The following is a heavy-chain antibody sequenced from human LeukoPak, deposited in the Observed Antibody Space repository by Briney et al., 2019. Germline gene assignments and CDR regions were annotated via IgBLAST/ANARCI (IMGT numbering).Heavy chain of an antibody. CDR3: AKDFSSWSVVARWPSYYFDY. D-gene: IGHD5-12*01. Sequence: GGSLRLSCAASGFTFSSYGMHWVRQAPGKGLEWVAFIQYNGDKKFYTDSVKGRFTISRDNSKNTYLQMNSLRAEDTAVYYCAKDFSSWSVVARWPSYYFDYWGQGTLVTVSS. J-gene: IGHJ4*02. V-gene: IGHV3-30*02. CDR2: IQYNGDKK. CDR1: GFTFSSYG.